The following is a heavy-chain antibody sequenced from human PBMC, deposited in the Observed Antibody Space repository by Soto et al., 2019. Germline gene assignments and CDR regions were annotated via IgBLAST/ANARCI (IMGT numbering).Heavy chain of an antibody. Sequence: GGSLRLSCAASGFTFSSYGMHWVRQAPGKGLEWVAVISYDGSNKYYADSVKGRFTISRDNSKNTLYLQMNSLRAEDTAVYYSAKDPGDYIWGSSGIDYWGQGTLVTVSS. CDR2: ISYDGSNK. D-gene: IGHD3-16*01. CDR1: GFTFSSYG. J-gene: IGHJ4*02. CDR3: AKDPGDYIWGSSGIDY. V-gene: IGHV3-30*18.